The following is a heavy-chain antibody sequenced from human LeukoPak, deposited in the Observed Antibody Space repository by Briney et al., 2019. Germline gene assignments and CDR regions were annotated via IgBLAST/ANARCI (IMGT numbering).Heavy chain of an antibody. CDR3: ARDWSGDSSSWYRALNWFDP. CDR1: GGSFSGYY. J-gene: IGHJ5*02. CDR2: INHSGST. Sequence: ASETLSLTCAVYGGSFSGYYWSWIRQTPGKGLEWIGEINHSGSTNYNPSLKSRVTISVDTSKNQFSLKLRSVTAADTAVYYCARDWSGDSSSWYRALNWFDPWGQGTLVTVSS. V-gene: IGHV4-34*01. D-gene: IGHD6-13*01.